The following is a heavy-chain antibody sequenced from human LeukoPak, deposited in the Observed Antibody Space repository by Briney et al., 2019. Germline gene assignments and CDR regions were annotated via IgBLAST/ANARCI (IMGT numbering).Heavy chain of an antibody. D-gene: IGHD2/OR15-2a*01. CDR1: GGTFSSDV. CDR2: IIPIFGTA. Sequence: ASVKVSCKASGGTFSSDVISWVRQAPGQGLEWMGGIIPIFGTASYAQKFQGRVTITTDELTSTVYMELSSLRSEDTAVYYCARDGTYCISNTCHPYGFDYWGQGTLVTVSS. J-gene: IGHJ4*02. V-gene: IGHV1-69*05. CDR3: ARDGTYCISNTCHPYGFDY.